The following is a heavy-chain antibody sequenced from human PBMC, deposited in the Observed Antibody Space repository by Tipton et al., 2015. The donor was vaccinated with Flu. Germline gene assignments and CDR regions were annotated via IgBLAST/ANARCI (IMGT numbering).Heavy chain of an antibody. J-gene: IGHJ4*02. Sequence: TLSLTCTVSGGSISSSSYYWGWIRQPPGKGLEWIGSIYYSGSTYYNPSLKSRVTISVDTSKNQFSLKLSSVTAADTAVYYCAGVSLGRYYFDYWGQGTLVTVSS. CDR3: AGVSLGRYYFDY. CDR1: GGSISSSSYY. V-gene: IGHV4-39*07. CDR2: IYYSGST.